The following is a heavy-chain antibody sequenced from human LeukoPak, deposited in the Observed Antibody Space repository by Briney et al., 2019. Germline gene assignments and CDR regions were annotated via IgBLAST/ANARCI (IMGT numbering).Heavy chain of an antibody. CDR1: GFTFSSYA. CDR2: ISGSGGST. Sequence: GGSLRLSCAASGFTFSSYAMSWVRQAPGKGLEWVSAISGSGGSTYYADSVKGRFTISRDNAKNSLYLQMNSLRAEDTAAYYCARGTRLGYYGSGTPPAYWGQGTLVTVSS. J-gene: IGHJ4*02. CDR3: ARGTRLGYYGSGTPPAY. D-gene: IGHD3-10*01. V-gene: IGHV3-23*01.